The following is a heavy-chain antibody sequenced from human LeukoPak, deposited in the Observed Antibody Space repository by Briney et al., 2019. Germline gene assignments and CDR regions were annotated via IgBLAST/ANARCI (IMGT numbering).Heavy chain of an antibody. CDR1: GYTFTGYY. V-gene: IGHV1-2*06. J-gene: IGHJ4*02. CDR3: ARVNNRYSSSRCDY. CDR2: IDPNSGGT. Sequence: ASVKVSCKASGYTFTGYYMHWVRQAPGQGLEWMGRIDPNSGGTNYAQKFQGRVTMTRDTSISTAYMELSRLRSDDTAVYYCARVNNRYSSSRCDYWGQGTLVTVSS. D-gene: IGHD6-13*01.